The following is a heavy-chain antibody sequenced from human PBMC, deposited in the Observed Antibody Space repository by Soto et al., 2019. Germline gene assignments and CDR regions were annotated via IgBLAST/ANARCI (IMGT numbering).Heavy chain of an antibody. CDR2: ISYDGSD. J-gene: IGHJ4*02. CDR1: GFPFREFG. V-gene: IGHV3-33*05. D-gene: IGHD3-22*01. CDR3: ARRWNYYLAF. Sequence: QMQLVESGGGVVQPGRSLRLSFVASGFPFREFGMHWVRQAPGKGLEWVALISYDGSDYADSVKGRFTISRDDSRDTLFLHMDNMRPDDTGVYYCARRWNYYLAFWGQGTLVAVSS.